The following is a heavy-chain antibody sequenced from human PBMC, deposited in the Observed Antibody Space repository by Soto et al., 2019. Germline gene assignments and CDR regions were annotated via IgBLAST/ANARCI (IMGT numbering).Heavy chain of an antibody. J-gene: IGHJ6*02. CDR1: GYSFTDYH. CDR2: INPKSGGT. Sequence: ASVKVSCKASGYSFTDYHIHWVRQAPAQGLEWLGRINPKSGGTSTAQKFQGWVTMTTDTSISTASMGRTRLTSDDTAIYYCARGDSTDCSNGVCSFFYGHDVDVWGQGTAVTV. CDR3: ARGDSTDCSNGVCSFFYGHDVDV. V-gene: IGHV1-2*04. D-gene: IGHD2-8*01.